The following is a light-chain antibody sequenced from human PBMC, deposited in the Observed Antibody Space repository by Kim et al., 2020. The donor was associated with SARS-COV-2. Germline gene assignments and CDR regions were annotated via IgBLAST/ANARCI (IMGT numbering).Light chain of an antibody. CDR2: AKD. J-gene: IGLJ1*01. Sequence: SSELTQDPAVSVALGQTVRITCQGDSLRRYYASWYQQRPGQGPVLVIYAKDNRPSGIPDRSSGSSAGNIASLTITGAQAEDEADYYCNSRDNSGASYVFG. CDR1: SLRRYY. V-gene: IGLV3-19*01. CDR3: NSRDNSGASYV.